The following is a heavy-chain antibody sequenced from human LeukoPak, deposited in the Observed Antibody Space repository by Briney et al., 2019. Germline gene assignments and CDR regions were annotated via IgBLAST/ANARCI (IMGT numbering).Heavy chain of an antibody. V-gene: IGHV3-30*18. CDR1: GFTFSSYG. CDR2: ISYDGSNK. Sequence: QPGRSLRLSCAASGFTFSSYGMHWVRQAPGKGLEWVAVISYDGSNKYYADSVKGRFTISRDNSKNTLYLQMNSLRAEDTAVYYCAKEKPEDLRSFDYWGQGTLVTVSS. CDR3: AKEKPEDLRSFDY. J-gene: IGHJ4*02. D-gene: IGHD3-16*01.